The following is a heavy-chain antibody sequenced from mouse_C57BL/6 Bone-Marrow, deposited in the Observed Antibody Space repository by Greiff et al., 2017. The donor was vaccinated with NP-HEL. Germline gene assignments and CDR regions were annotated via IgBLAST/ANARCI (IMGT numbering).Heavy chain of an antibody. CDR3: ARGSNAYAMDY. CDR1: GYSFTGYF. D-gene: IGHD2-5*01. J-gene: IGHJ4*01. V-gene: IGHV1-20*01. CDR2: INPYNGDT. Sequence: EVQLQQSGPELVKPGDSVKISCKASGYSFTGYFMNWVMQSHGKSLEWIGRINPYNGDTFYNQKFKGKATLTVDKSSSTAHMELRSLTSEDSAVYDCARGSNAYAMDYWGQGTSVTVSS.